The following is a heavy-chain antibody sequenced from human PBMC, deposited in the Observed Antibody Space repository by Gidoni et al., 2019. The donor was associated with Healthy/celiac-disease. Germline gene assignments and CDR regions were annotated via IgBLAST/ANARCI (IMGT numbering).Heavy chain of an antibody. CDR3: ARDRAAAARRGWIDP. V-gene: IGHV1-18*01. J-gene: IGHJ5*02. Sequence: QVQLVQSGAEVKKPGASVKVSCKASGYTFTSYGISGVRPAPGQGLEWMGWISAYNGNTNYAQKLQGRVTMTTDTSKSTAYMELRGLRSDDTAVYYCARDRAAAARRGWIDPWGQGTLVTVSS. CDR2: ISAYNGNT. CDR1: GYTFTSYG. D-gene: IGHD6-13*01.